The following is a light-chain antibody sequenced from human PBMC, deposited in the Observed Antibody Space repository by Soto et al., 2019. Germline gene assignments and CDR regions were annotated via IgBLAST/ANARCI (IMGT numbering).Light chain of an antibody. CDR1: HSISNS. Sequence: EIVLTQSPATLSLSPGERATLSCRASHSISNSLAWYQQKPGQAPRLLIYDASNRATGIPARFSGSGSGTDFTLTISSLEPEDFAVYYCQQRANWPPLTFGGGTKVEI. CDR3: QQRANWPPLT. V-gene: IGKV3-11*01. J-gene: IGKJ4*01. CDR2: DAS.